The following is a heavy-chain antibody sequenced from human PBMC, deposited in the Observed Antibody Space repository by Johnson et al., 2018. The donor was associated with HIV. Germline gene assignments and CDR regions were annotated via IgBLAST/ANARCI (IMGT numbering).Heavy chain of an antibody. Sequence: VQLVESGGGLVKPGGSLRLSCAASGFTFSNAWMSWVRQRQAPGKGLEWVGRIKSETDGGTTDSAAPVKGRFTISRDDSKNTLYLQMNSLRAEDTAMYYCARGSRYTFDNDDVHLRHAFDIWGQGTMVTVSS. CDR3: ARGSRYTFDNDDVHLRHAFDI. CDR1: GFTFSNAW. J-gene: IGHJ3*02. V-gene: IGHV3-15*01. CDR2: IKSETDGGTT. D-gene: IGHD3-16*01.